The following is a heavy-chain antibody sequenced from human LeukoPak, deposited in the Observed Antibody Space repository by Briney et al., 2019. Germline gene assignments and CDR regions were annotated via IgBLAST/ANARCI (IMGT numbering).Heavy chain of an antibody. V-gene: IGHV3-64*04. CDR2: ININGDST. CDR3: ARDLEAANTYYFDY. CDR1: GFTFSSYA. J-gene: IGHJ4*02. D-gene: IGHD6-13*01. Sequence: GGSLRLSCSASGFTFSSYAMYWVRQAPGKGLEYGSGININGDSTFYADSVKGRFTISRDNSKNTVYLQVNSLRDEDTAVYYCARDLEAANTYYFDYWGQGTMVTVSS.